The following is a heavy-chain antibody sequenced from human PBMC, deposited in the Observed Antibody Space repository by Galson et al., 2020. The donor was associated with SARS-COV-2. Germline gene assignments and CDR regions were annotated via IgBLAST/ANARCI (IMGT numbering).Heavy chain of an antibody. J-gene: IGHJ4*02. CDR3: ARAAQTYYDFWSGYYNAPHFDY. CDR2: IYYSGST. Sequence: SETLSLTCTVSGGSISSYYWSWIRQPPGKGLEWIGYIYYSGSTNYNPSLKSRVTISVDTSKNQFSLKLSSVTAAGTAVYYCARAAQTYYDFWSGYYNAPHFDYWGQGTLVAVSS. V-gene: IGHV4-59*01. D-gene: IGHD3-3*01. CDR1: GGSISSYY.